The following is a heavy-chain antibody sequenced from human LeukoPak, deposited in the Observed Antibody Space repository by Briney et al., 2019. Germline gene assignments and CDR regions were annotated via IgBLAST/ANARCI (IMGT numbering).Heavy chain of an antibody. J-gene: IGHJ4*02. CDR3: ARDFMGTYRVDFFDF. CDR1: GFTLSEYW. V-gene: IGHV3-7*01. Sequence: GGSLRLSCVGSGFTLSEYWMSWVRRAPGKGLEWVANIKQDGSETCYVDSVRGRFTISRDNAKKSLYLQMNNLRGDDTAIYYCARDFMGTYRVDFFDFWGQGTQVTVSS. D-gene: IGHD5-18*01. CDR2: IKQDGSET.